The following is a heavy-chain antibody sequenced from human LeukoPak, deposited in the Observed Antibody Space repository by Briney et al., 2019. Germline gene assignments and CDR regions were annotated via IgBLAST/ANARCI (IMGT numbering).Heavy chain of an antibody. CDR1: GFTFSSYG. CDR2: ISYDGSNK. Sequence: PGGSLRLSCAASGFTFSSYGMHWVRQAPGKGLEWVAVISYDGSNKYYADSVKGRFTISRDNSKNTLYLQMNSLRAEDTAVYYCAKGGPYYYDSSGHYSPFDYWGQGTLVTVSS. J-gene: IGHJ4*02. D-gene: IGHD3-22*01. CDR3: AKGGPYYYDSSGHYSPFDY. V-gene: IGHV3-30*18.